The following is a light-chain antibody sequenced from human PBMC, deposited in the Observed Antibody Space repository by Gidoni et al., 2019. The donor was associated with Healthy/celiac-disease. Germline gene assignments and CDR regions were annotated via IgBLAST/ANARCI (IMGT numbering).Light chain of an antibody. J-gene: IGLJ3*02. CDR3: SSYTSSSIFWV. V-gene: IGLV2-14*01. Sequence: QSALTQPASVSGSPGQSITLSCTGTSSDVGGYKYVSWYQQHPGKAPKLMIYDVSNRPSGVSNRFSGSKSGNTASLTISGLQAEDEADYYCSSYTSSSIFWVFGGGTKLTVL. CDR2: DVS. CDR1: SSDVGGYKY.